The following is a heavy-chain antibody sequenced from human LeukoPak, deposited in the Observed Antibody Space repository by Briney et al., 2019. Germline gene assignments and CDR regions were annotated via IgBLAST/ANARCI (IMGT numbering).Heavy chain of an antibody. J-gene: IGHJ4*02. CDR1: GFTFDDYT. Sequence: PGGSLSLSCAASGFTFDDYTMHWVRQAPGKGLEWISLISWDGGSTYYADSVKGRFTISRDNSKNSLYLQMNSLRTEDTALYYCAKGASRIAARPFYWGQGTLVTVSS. CDR3: AKGASRIAARPFY. D-gene: IGHD6-6*01. CDR2: ISWDGGST. V-gene: IGHV3-43*01.